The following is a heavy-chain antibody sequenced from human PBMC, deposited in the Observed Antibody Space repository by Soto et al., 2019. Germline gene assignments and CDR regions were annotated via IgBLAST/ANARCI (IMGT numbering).Heavy chain of an antibody. CDR2: IWYDGSNK. CDR1: GFTFSSYG. J-gene: IGHJ4*02. D-gene: IGHD1-20*01. CDR3: ARDQEWHNWNSYDY. V-gene: IGHV3-33*01. Sequence: PGGSLRLSCAASGFTFSSYGMHWVRQAPGKGLEWVAVIWYDGSNKYYADSVKGRFTISRDNSKNTLYLQMNSLRAEDTAVYYCARDQEWHNWNSYDYWGQGTLVTVSS.